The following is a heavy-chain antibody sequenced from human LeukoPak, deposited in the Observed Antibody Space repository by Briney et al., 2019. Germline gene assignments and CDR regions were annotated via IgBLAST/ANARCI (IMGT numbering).Heavy chain of an antibody. D-gene: IGHD3-3*01. J-gene: IGHJ5*02. CDR3: ARVAGAIFGVVPRFDP. CDR2: IYYSGST. Sequence: PSETLSLTCTVSGGPISSHYWSWIRQPPGKGLEWIGYIYYSGSTNYNPSLKSRVTISVDTSKNQFSLKLSSVTAADTAVYYCARVAGAIFGVVPRFDPWGQGTLVTVSS. CDR1: GGPISSHY. V-gene: IGHV4-59*11.